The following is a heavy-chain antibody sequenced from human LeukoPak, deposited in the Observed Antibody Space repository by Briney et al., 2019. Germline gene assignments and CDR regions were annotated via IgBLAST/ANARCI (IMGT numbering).Heavy chain of an antibody. CDR2: INPNTGST. J-gene: IGHJ4*02. D-gene: IGHD5/OR15-5a*01. CDR3: ARDLSGWGNSVY. CDR1: GYTFINYC. Sequence: AASLTLSCNASGYTFINYCLYWVWLPPRQGHVLMGQINPNTGSTNCAQMFQGRVTMTADTSTNTVYMELNGLASDDTAVYYCARDLSGWGNSVYWGQGTLVTVSS. V-gene: IGHV1-46*01.